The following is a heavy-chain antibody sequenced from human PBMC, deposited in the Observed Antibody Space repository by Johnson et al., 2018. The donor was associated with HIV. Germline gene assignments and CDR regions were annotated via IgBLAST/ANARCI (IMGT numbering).Heavy chain of an antibody. V-gene: IGHV3-66*01. J-gene: IGHJ3*02. CDR1: EFTFSAHD. CDR3: ASEVRGVLDI. Sequence: VQLVESGGGLVQPGGSLRLSCAASEFTFSAHDMYWVRQATGKGLEWVSVIYSGGSTYYADSVKGRFTISRDNSKNTLYLQMNSLRVEDTAVYYCASEVRGVLDIWGQGTMVTVAS. CDR2: IYSGGST. D-gene: IGHD3-10*01.